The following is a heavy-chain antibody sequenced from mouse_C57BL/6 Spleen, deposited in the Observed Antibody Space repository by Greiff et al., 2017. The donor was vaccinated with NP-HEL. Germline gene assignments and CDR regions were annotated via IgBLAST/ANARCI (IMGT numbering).Heavy chain of an antibody. V-gene: IGHV1-81*01. CDR1: GYTFTSYG. CDR2: IYPRSGNT. Sequence: VQLQQSGAELARPGASVKLSCKASGYTFTSYGISWVKQRTGQGLEWIGEIYPRSGNTYYNEKFKGKATLTADKSSSTAYMELRSLTSADSAVYFCAREGGNSYFDYWGQGTTLTVSS. D-gene: IGHD2-1*01. CDR3: AREGGNSYFDY. J-gene: IGHJ2*01.